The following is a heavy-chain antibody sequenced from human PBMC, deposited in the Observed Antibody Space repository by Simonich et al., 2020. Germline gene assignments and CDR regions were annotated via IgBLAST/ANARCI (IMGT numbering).Heavy chain of an antibody. Sequence: QLQLQESGPGLVKPSETLSLTCTVSGGSISSSRYYWGWIRQPPGKGLEWIGSIYYSGATYYNPSLKSRVTISVDTSKNQFSLKLSSVTAADTAVYYCARQRVLMVYAIDYWGQGTLVTVSS. V-gene: IGHV4-39*01. CDR1: GGSISSSRYY. D-gene: IGHD2-8*01. J-gene: IGHJ4*02. CDR3: ARQRVLMVYAIDY. CDR2: IYYSGAT.